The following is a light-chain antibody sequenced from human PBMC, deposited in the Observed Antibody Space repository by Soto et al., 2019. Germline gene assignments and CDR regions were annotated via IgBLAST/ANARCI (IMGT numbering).Light chain of an antibody. CDR3: QQYNTWPLT. CDR1: QSVSSN. J-gene: IGKJ4*01. CDR2: GAS. V-gene: IGKV3-15*01. Sequence: EIVMTLSPATLTLSPGERATLSCRASQSVSSNVAWYQQIPGQTPRLLIYGASTRATGIPVRFSGSGSETDFTLTISSLQSEDFAVYYCQQYNTWPLTFGAGTKV.